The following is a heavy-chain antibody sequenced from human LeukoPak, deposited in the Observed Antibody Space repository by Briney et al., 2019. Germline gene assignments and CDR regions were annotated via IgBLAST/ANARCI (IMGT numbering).Heavy chain of an antibody. D-gene: IGHD3-10*01. V-gene: IGHV3-53*01. CDR2: IYSDGST. CDR3: AKLFESGTYNNFFHY. CDR1: GVTVSTNY. J-gene: IGHJ4*02. Sequence: GGSLRLSCAASGVTVSTNYMSWVRQAPGKGLEWGSEIYSDGSTYYLASVKGRFSISRDNSKNTLYLQMNSLRAVDTAIYYCAKLFESGTYNNFFHYWGQGTLVTVFS.